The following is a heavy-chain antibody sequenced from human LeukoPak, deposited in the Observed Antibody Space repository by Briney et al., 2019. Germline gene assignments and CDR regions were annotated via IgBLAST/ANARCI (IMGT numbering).Heavy chain of an antibody. Sequence: GGSLRLSCAASGFTVSSNYMSWVRQAPGKGLEWVSVIYSGGSTYYADSVKGRFTISRDNSKNTLYLQMNSLRAEDTAVYYCARDYIAAAARDAFDIWGQGTMVTVSS. D-gene: IGHD6-13*01. CDR3: ARDYIAAAARDAFDI. CDR2: IYSGGST. CDR1: GFTVSSNY. J-gene: IGHJ3*02. V-gene: IGHV3-53*01.